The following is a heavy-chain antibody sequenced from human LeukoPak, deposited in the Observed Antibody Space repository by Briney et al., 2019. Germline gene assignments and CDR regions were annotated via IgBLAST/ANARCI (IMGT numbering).Heavy chain of an antibody. CDR3: AKEGVLGECLDY. D-gene: IGHD3-10*01. CDR1: GFTFDDYA. V-gene: IGHV3-9*01. CDR2: ISWNSGSI. Sequence: GGSLRLSCAASGFTFDDYAMRWVRHAQGKGLEWVSGISWNSGSIDYADSVKGRFTISRDNAKNSLYLQMNSLRAEDTALYYCAKEGVLGECLDYWGQGTLVTVSS. J-gene: IGHJ4*02.